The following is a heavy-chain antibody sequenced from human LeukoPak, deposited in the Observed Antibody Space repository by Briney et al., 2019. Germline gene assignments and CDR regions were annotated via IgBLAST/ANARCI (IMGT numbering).Heavy chain of an antibody. D-gene: IGHD6-13*01. CDR1: GGSFSGYY. Sequence: SETLSLTCAVYGGSFSGYYWSWIRQPPGKGLEWIGEINHSGSTNYNPSLKSRVTISVDTSKNQFSLKLSSVTAADTAVYYCARGPTIAAAGRDYYYGMDVWGQGTTVTVSS. CDR2: INHSGST. V-gene: IGHV4-34*01. CDR3: ARGPTIAAAGRDYYYGMDV. J-gene: IGHJ6*02.